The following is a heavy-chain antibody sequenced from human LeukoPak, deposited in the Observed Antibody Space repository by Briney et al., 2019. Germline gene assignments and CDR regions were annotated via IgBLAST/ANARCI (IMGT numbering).Heavy chain of an antibody. J-gene: IGHJ4*02. V-gene: IGHV3-15*01. CDR3: TTAPASLDY. CDR1: GFTFRNAW. Sequence: EGSLRLSCATSGFTFRNAWMSWVRQAPGKGLEWVGRIKSKHDGGTTDFAAPVKGRFSISRDDSENTLFLQMNSLITDDTAVYYCTTAPASLDYWGQGTLVTVSS. CDR2: IKSKHDGGTT.